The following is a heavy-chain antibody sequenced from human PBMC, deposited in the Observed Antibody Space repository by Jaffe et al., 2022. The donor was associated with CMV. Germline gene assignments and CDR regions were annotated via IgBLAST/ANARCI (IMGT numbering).Heavy chain of an antibody. J-gene: IGHJ6*03. D-gene: IGHD3-3*01. V-gene: IGHV3-33*08. Sequence: QVQLVESGGGVVQPGRSLRLSCAASGFTFSSYGMHWVRQAPGKGLEWVAVIWYDGSNKYYADSVKGRFTISRDNSKNTLYLQMNSLRAEDTAVYYCARARRTWSGYSSYYYMDVWGKGTTVTVSS. CDR2: IWYDGSNK. CDR3: ARARRTWSGYSSYYYMDV. CDR1: GFTFSSYG.